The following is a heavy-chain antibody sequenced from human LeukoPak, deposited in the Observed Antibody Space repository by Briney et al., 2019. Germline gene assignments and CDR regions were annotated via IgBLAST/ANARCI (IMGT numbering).Heavy chain of an antibody. CDR1: GFTFSSYS. CDR3: ARDGRFGFGESIYYYYYYGMDV. CDR2: ISSSSSYI. Sequence: GGSLRLSCAASGFTFSSYSMNWVRQAPGKGLEWVSSISSSSSYIYYADSVKGRFTISRDNAKNSLYLQMNSLRAEYTAVYYCARDGRFGFGESIYYYYYYGMDVWGQGTTVTVSS. J-gene: IGHJ6*02. D-gene: IGHD3-10*01. V-gene: IGHV3-21*01.